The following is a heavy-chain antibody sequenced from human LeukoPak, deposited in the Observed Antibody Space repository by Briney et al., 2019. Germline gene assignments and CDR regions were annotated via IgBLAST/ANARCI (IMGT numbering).Heavy chain of an antibody. CDR1: GGSFSGYY. CDR2: INHSGST. CDR3: ASSPLKGNWFDP. Sequence: SETLSLTCAVYGGSFSGYYWSWIRQPPGKGLEWIGEINHSGSTNYNPSLKSRVTMSVDTSKNQFSLKLSSVTAADTAVYYCASSPLKGNWFDPWGQGTLVTVSS. J-gene: IGHJ5*02. V-gene: IGHV4-34*01.